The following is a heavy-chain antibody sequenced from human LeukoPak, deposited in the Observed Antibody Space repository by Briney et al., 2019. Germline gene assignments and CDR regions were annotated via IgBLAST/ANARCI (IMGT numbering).Heavy chain of an antibody. Sequence: PGGSLRLSCAASGFTFSSYWMHWVRQAPGKGLVWVSRINSDGSSTSYADSVKGRFTISRDNAKNTLYLQMNSLRAEDTAVYYCASRISSGNYFFDYWGQGTLVTVSS. V-gene: IGHV3-74*01. CDR1: GFTFSSYW. D-gene: IGHD1-26*01. CDR3: ASRISSGNYFFDY. CDR2: INSDGSST. J-gene: IGHJ4*02.